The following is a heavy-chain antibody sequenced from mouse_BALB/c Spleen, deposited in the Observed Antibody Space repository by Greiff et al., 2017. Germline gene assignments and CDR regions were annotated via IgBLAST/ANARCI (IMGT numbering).Heavy chain of an antibody. J-gene: IGHJ2*01. CDR3: AREGGNYGSSYRGYYFDD. Sequence: EVQLQQSGPGLVKPSQSLSLTCTVTGYSITSDYAWNWIRQFPGNKLEWMGYISYSGSTSYNPSLKSRISITRDTSKNQFFLQLNSVTTEDTATYYCAREGGNYGSSYRGYYFDDWGQGTTLTVSS. D-gene: IGHD1-1*01. CDR1: GYSITSDYA. CDR2: ISYSGST. V-gene: IGHV3-2*02.